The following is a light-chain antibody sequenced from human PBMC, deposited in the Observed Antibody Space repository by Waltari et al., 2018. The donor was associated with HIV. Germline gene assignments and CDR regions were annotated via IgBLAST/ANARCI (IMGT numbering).Light chain of an antibody. V-gene: IGLV2-23*02. Sequence: QSALTQPASVSGSPGPSITISCTATSRDLVHYYLFSLYQQHPAQPPKLLIYEVSKRPSGVSKRFSGSKSGNTASLTISGLQAEDEADYYCCSYAGSTTLVVFGGGTKLTVL. CDR3: CSYAGSTTLVV. CDR1: SRDLVHYYL. J-gene: IGLJ2*01. CDR2: EVS.